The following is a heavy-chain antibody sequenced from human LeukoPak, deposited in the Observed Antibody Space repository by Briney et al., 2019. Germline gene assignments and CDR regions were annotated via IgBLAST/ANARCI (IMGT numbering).Heavy chain of an antibody. CDR2: IYYSGST. Sequence: PSETLSLTCTVSGGSISSDNYYWSWIRQPPGKGLEWIGSIYYSGSTYYNPSLKSRVTISVDTSKNQFSLKLSSVTAADTAVYYCARQNGGVVNPYFDYWGQGTLVTVSS. V-gene: IGHV4-39*01. CDR1: GGSISSDNYY. CDR3: ARQNGGVVNPYFDY. J-gene: IGHJ4*02. D-gene: IGHD3-3*01.